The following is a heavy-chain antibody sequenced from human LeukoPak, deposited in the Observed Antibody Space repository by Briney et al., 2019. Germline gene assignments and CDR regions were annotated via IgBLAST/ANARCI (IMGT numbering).Heavy chain of an antibody. J-gene: IGHJ4*02. CDR3: ARGSHIVVVAAFYY. CDR2: INHSGST. CDR1: GGSFSGYY. Sequence: SETLSLTCAVYGGSFSGYYWSWIRPPPGKGLEWIGEINHSGSTNYNPSLKSRVTISVDTSKNQFSLKLRSVTAADTAVYYCARGSHIVVVAAFYYWGQGTLVTVSS. V-gene: IGHV4-34*01. D-gene: IGHD2-21*02.